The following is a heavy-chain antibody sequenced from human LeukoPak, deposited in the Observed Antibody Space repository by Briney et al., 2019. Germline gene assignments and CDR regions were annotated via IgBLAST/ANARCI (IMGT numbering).Heavy chain of an antibody. D-gene: IGHD3-22*01. J-gene: IGHJ4*02. V-gene: IGHV3-20*04. Sequence: GGSLRLSCAGSGFTFRGSAMHWVRQASGKGLEWVSGINWNGGSTGYADSVKGRFTISRDNAKNSLYLQMNSLRAEDTALYYCARISYYYDSSGYYYKDYWGQGTLVTVSS. CDR1: GFTFRGSA. CDR2: INWNGGST. CDR3: ARISYYYDSSGYYYKDY.